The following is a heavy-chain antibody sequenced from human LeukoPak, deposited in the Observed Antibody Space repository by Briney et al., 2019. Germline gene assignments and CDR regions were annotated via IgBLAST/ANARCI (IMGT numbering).Heavy chain of an antibody. V-gene: IGHV1-18*01. D-gene: IGHD3-10*01. Sequence: ASVKVSCKTSGYTFTNYGINWVRQAPGQGLEWMGWISGYNGNTNYAQKLQGRVIMTTDTSTSTAYMELRSLRSDDTAVYYCARDAREVLLWFGEFFPWGQGTLVTVSS. CDR2: ISGYNGNT. CDR1: GYTFTNYG. CDR3: ARDAREVLLWFGEFFP. J-gene: IGHJ5*02.